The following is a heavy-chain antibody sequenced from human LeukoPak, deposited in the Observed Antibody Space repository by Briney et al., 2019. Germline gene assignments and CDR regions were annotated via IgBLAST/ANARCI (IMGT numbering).Heavy chain of an antibody. CDR2: VNAKGDVT. CDR3: AKEKGDGLPFDY. D-gene: IGHD5-24*01. J-gene: IGHJ4*02. CDR1: GFAFRNYG. V-gene: IGHV3-23*01. Sequence: GGSLRLSCSASGFAFRNYGMACVRQAPGKGLDFVSAVNAKGDVTFYADSVKGRFTMSRDNSKNTLYLQMNSLRAEDTAVYYCAKEKGDGLPFDYWGQGTLITVSS.